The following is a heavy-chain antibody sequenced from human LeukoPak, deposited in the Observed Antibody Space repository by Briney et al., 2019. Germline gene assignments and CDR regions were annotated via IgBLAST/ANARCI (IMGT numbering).Heavy chain of an antibody. CDR3: ARGPAYSQYCANGVCYLLDH. D-gene: IGHD2-8*01. V-gene: IGHV1-2*02. CDR2: INPNSGGT. J-gene: IGHJ4*02. CDR1: GYTFTAYY. Sequence: GASVKVSCKASGYTFTAYYMHWVRQAPGQGLEWMGGINPNSGGTKYVQNFQGRVTMTRDTSISTAYMELSGLRSDDTAVYYCARGPAYSQYCANGVCYLLDHWGQGALVTVSS.